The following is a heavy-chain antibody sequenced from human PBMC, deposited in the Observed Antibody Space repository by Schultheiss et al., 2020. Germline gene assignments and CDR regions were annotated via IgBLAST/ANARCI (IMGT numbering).Heavy chain of an antibody. V-gene: IGHV3-30*18. CDR2: ISYDGSNK. J-gene: IGHJ3*02. CDR1: GFTFSSYG. Sequence: GGSLRLSCAASGFTFSSYGMHWVRQAPGKGLEWVAVISYDGSNKYYADSVKGRFTISRDNSKNTLYLQMNSLRAEDTAVYYCAKPSLAYCGGDCYADAFVIWGQGTMVTGSS. D-gene: IGHD2-21*02. CDR3: AKPSLAYCGGDCYADAFVI.